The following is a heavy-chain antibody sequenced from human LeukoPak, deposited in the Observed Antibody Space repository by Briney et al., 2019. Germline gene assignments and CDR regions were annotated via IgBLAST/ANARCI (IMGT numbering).Heavy chain of an antibody. D-gene: IGHD6-13*01. CDR1: GGSLSGYY. V-gene: IGHV4-30-4*08. Sequence: SETLSLTCAVYGGSLSGYYWSWIRQPPGKGLEWIGYIYYSGSTYYNPSLKSRVTISVDTSKNQFSLKLSSVTAADTAVYYCARAYGEIAAAGTFDYWGQGTLVTVSS. CDR3: ARAYGEIAAAGTFDY. CDR2: IYYSGST. J-gene: IGHJ4*02.